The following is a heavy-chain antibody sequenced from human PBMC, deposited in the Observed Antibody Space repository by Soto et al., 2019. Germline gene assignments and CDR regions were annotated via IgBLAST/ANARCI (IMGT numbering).Heavy chain of an antibody. CDR2: IIPIFGTA. CDR3: ATLGYSYGPDYYYYGMDV. J-gene: IGHJ6*02. D-gene: IGHD5-18*01. V-gene: IGHV1-69*12. CDR1: GGTFSSYA. Sequence: QVQLVQSGAEVKKPGSSVKVSCKASGGTFSSYAISWVRQAPGQGLEWMGGIIPIFGTANYAQKFQGRVTITADESTSTAYIELSSLRSEDTAVYYCATLGYSYGPDYYYYGMDVWGQGTTVTVSS.